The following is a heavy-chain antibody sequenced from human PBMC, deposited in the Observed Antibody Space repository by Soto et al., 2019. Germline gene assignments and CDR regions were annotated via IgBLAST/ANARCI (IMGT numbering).Heavy chain of an antibody. V-gene: IGHV4-31*03. D-gene: IGHD3-22*01. J-gene: IGHJ3*02. CDR3: ARLYDSSGYYYYWAFDI. CDR1: GGSISSGGYY. Sequence: QVQLQESGPGLVKPSQTLSLTCTVSGGSISSGGYYWSWIRQHPGKGLEWIGYIYYSGSTYYNPSLTSRVTISVDTSKNQFSLKLSSVTAADTAVYYCARLYDSSGYYYYWAFDIWGQGTMVTVSS. CDR2: IYYSGST.